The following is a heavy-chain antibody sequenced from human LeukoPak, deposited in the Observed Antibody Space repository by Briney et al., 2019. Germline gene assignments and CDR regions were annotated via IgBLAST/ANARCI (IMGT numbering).Heavy chain of an antibody. J-gene: IGHJ6*02. CDR2: INPNSGGT. CDR3: LCSSTSSSYYYYGMDV. V-gene: IGHV1-2*02. CDR1: GYTFTGYH. D-gene: IGHD2-2*01. Sequence: ASVKVSCKASGYTFTGYHMHWVRQAPGQGLEWMGWINPNSGGTNYAQKFQGRVTMTRDTSISTAYMELSRLRSDDTAVYYCLCSSTSSSYYYYGMDVWGQGTTVTVSS.